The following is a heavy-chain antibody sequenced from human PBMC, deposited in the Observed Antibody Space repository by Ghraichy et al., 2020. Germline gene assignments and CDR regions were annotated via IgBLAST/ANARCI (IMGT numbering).Heavy chain of an antibody. CDR3: ARRAYDPVDNGGSGFDY. Sequence: SETLSLTCTVSGASISRYYWSWLRQPPGKGLEWIGHISFSGSTMYTRSLKSRITISLDTSKNQFALRLNSLAAADTAMYYCARRAYDPVDNGGSGFDYWGQGILVTVSS. J-gene: IGHJ4*02. V-gene: IGHV4-59*08. D-gene: IGHD7-27*01. CDR2: ISFSGST. CDR1: GASISRYY.